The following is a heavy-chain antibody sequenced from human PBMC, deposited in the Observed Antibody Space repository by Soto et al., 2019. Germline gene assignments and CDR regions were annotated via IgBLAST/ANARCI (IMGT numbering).Heavy chain of an antibody. CDR2: IKSKTDGGTT. V-gene: IGHV3-15*07. CDR1: GFTFSNAW. CDR3: TTNYYDSSGYYYVWYFDY. Sequence: LRLSCAASGFTFSNAWMNWVRQAPGKGLEWVGRIKSKTDGGTTDYAAPVKGRFTISRDDSKNTLYLQMNSLKTEDTAVYYCTTNYYDSSGYYYVWYFDYWGQGTLVTVSS. D-gene: IGHD3-22*01. J-gene: IGHJ4*02.